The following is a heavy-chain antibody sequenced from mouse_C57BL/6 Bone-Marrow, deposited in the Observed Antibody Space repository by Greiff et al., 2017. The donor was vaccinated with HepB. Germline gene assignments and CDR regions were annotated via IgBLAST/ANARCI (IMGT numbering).Heavy chain of an antibody. Sequence: EVKLMESGGDLVKPGGSLKLSCAASGFTFSSYGMSWVRQTPDKRLEWVATISSGGSYTYYPDSVKGRFTISRDNARNTLYLQMSSLKSEDTAMYYCARPRWLLRSYYAMDYGGQGTSVTVSS. CDR3: ARPRWLLRSYYAMDY. V-gene: IGHV5-6*01. CDR1: GFTFSSYG. J-gene: IGHJ4*01. D-gene: IGHD2-3*01. CDR2: ISSGGSYT.